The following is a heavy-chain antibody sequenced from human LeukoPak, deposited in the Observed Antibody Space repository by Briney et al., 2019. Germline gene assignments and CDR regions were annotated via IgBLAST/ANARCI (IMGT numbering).Heavy chain of an antibody. CDR2: ISYIGST. V-gene: IGHV4-59*11. CDR1: GDSFSSRY. J-gene: IGHJ3*02. Sequence: SETLSLTCTVSGDSFSSRYWTWIRQPPGKGLEWIGYISYIGSTNYNPSLKSRVTISIDTSKNQFSLKLSSVTAADTAVYYCARDLVTVTKGFDIWGQGTMVSVSS. CDR3: ARDLVTVTKGFDI. D-gene: IGHD4-17*01.